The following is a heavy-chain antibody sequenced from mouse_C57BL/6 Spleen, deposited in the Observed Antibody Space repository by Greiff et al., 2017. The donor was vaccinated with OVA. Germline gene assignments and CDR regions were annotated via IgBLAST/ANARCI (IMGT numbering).Heavy chain of an antibody. J-gene: IGHJ1*03. V-gene: IGHV1-52*01. CDR1: GYTFTSYW. D-gene: IGHD4-1*01. CDR3: ARSWEGGYFDV. Sequence: QVQLKQPGAELVRPGSSVKLSCKASGYTFTSYWMHWVKQRPIQGLEWIGNIDPSDSETHYNQKFKDKATLTVDKSSSTAYMQLSSLTSEDSAVYYCARSWEGGYFDVWGTGTTVTVSS. CDR2: IDPSDSET.